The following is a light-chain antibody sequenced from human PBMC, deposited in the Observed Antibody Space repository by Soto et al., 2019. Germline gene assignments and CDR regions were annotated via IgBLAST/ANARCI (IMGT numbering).Light chain of an antibody. Sequence: EIVLTQSPATLSLSPGERATLSCRASQSVSSYLAWYQQKPGQAPRLLIYDASNRATGIPARFSGSWSGTDFTLTISSLEPEDFAVYYWQQRSNWPRYTFGQGTKLEIK. CDR2: DAS. V-gene: IGKV3-11*01. CDR3: QQRSNWPRYT. CDR1: QSVSSY. J-gene: IGKJ2*01.